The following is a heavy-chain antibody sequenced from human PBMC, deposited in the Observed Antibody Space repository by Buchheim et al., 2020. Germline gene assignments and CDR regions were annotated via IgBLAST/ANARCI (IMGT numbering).Heavy chain of an antibody. J-gene: IGHJ4*02. V-gene: IGHV3-33*01. D-gene: IGHD2-2*02. Sequence: QVQLVESGGGVVQPGRSLRLSCAASGFTFSSYGMHWVRLAPGKGLEWVAVIWYDGSNKYYADSVKGRFTISRDNSKNTLYLQMNSLRAEDTAVYYCARDQYCSSTSCYTFPFDYWGQGTL. CDR2: IWYDGSNK. CDR3: ARDQYCSSTSCYTFPFDY. CDR1: GFTFSSYG.